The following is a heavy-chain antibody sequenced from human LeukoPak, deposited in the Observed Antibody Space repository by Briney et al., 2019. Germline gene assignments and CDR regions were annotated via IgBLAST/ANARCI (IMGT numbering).Heavy chain of an antibody. CDR3: ARDWGDTAMVNEFDY. Sequence: ASVKVSCKASGYTFTSYYMHWVRQAPGQGLEWMGIINPSGGSTSYAQKFQGRVTMTRDTSTSTVYMELSSLRSEDTAVYYCARDWGDTAMVNEFDYWGQGTLVTVSS. V-gene: IGHV1-46*01. J-gene: IGHJ4*02. D-gene: IGHD5-18*01. CDR1: GYTFTSYY. CDR2: INPSGGST.